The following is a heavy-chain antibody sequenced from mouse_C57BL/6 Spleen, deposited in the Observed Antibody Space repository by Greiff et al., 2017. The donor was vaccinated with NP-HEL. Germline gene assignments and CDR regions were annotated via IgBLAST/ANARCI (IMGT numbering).Heavy chain of an antibody. J-gene: IGHJ2*01. CDR3: ARSGGNYGYFDY. CDR2: IYPGDGDT. V-gene: IGHV1-82*01. D-gene: IGHD2-1*01. CDR1: GYAFSSSW. Sequence: QVQLQQSGPELVKPGASVKISCKASGYAFSSSWMNWVKQRPGKGLEWIGRIYPGDGDTNYNGKFKGQATLTADKSSSTAYMQLSSLTSEDSAVYFCARSGGNYGYFDYWGQGTTLTVSS.